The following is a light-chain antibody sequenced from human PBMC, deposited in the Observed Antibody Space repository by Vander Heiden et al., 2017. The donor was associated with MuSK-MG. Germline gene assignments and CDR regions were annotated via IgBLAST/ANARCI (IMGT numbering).Light chain of an antibody. CDR2: AAS. CDR1: QNINSY. V-gene: IGKV1-39*01. CDR3: QQSYSLPLT. Sequence: DIQMTQPPSSLSASVGDRVNITCRASQNINSYLNWYQQKRGKAPKLLIYAASTLQSGVPSRFTGSGSGTDFTLTISTLQPEDFATYYCQQSYSLPLTFGGGTKVEI. J-gene: IGKJ4*01.